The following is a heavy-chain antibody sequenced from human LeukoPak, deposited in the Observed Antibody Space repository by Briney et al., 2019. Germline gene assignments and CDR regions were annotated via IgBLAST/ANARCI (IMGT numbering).Heavy chain of an antibody. CDR1: GYTFTSYG. D-gene: IGHD6-13*01. CDR2: ISAYNGNT. J-gene: IGHJ4*02. V-gene: IGHV1-18*04. CDR3: ARASWMEYSSSWYHFDY. Sequence: ASVKVSRKASGYTFTSYGISWVRQAPGQGLEWMGWISAYNGNTNYAQKLQGRVTMTTDTSTSTAYMELRSLRSDDTAVYYCARASWMEYSSSWYHFDYWGQGTLVTVSS.